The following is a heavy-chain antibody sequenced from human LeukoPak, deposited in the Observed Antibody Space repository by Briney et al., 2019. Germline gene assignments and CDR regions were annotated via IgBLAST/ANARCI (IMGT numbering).Heavy chain of an antibody. CDR3: ARNVPMVRGVIFDY. D-gene: IGHD3-10*01. V-gene: IGHV1-69*04. J-gene: IGHJ4*02. CDR1: GGTFSSYA. Sequence: SVKVSCKASGGTFSSYAISWVRQAPGQGLEWMGRIIPILGIANYAQKFQGRVTITADKSTSTAYMELSSLRSEDTAVYYCARNVPMVRGVIFDYWGQGTLVTVSS. CDR2: IIPILGIA.